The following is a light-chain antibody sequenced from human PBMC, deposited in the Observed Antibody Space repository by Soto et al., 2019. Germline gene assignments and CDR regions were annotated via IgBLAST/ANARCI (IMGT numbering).Light chain of an antibody. Sequence: QSVLAQPASVSGTPGQSITISCTGTSSGIRDYNYVSWYQQLPGNAPKLIMYEVSNRPSGISNRFSGSKSGNTASLTISGLQAEDEADYYCSSKSPDFFGTGTKVTVL. CDR3: SSKSPDF. V-gene: IGLV2-14*01. CDR1: SSGIRDYNY. CDR2: EVS. J-gene: IGLJ1*01.